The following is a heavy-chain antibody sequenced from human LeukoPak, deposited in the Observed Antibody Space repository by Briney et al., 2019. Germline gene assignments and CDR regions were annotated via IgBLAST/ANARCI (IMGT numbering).Heavy chain of an antibody. D-gene: IGHD3-16*01. J-gene: IGHJ4*02. CDR1: GFTFSSYS. V-gene: IGHV3-21*01. Sequence: GGSLRLSCAASGFTFSSYSMNWVRQAPGKGLEWVSSISSGSSYIYYADSVKGRFTISRDNAKNSLYLQMNSLRAEDTAVYYCARGWSGAYVIDYWGQGTLVTVSS. CDR2: ISSGSSYI. CDR3: ARGWSGAYVIDY.